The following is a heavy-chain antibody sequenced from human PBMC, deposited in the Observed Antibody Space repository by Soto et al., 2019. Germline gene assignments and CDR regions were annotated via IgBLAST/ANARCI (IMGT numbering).Heavy chain of an antibody. CDR3: ARVNEWLGALEY. Sequence: QVQLVQSGAEVKKPGASVKVSCKASGYTFTSYDINWVRQATGQVLEWMGWMNPNSGNTGYAQKFQGRVTMTRNTSINTAYMELSSLRSEDTAVYYCARVNEWLGALEYWGQGTLVTVSS. V-gene: IGHV1-8*01. J-gene: IGHJ4*02. D-gene: IGHD6-19*01. CDR2: MNPNSGNT. CDR1: GYTFTSYD.